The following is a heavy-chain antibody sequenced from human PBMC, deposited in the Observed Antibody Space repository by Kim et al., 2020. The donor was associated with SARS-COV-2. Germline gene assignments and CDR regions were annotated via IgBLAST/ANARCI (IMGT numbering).Heavy chain of an antibody. CDR3: ARRNYGSGLVNL. D-gene: IGHD3-10*01. V-gene: IGHV4-59*01. Sequence: NSNPSLRSRVTISVDTSKNQLSLKLSSVAPADTAVYFCARRNYGSGLVNLWGQGTLVTVSS. J-gene: IGHJ5*02.